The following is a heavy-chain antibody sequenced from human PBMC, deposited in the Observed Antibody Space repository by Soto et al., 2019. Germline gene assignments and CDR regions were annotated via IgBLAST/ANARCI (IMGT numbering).Heavy chain of an antibody. CDR3: AKLAYDQSHEFWSRYYRTPPA. D-gene: IGHD3-3*01. V-gene: IGHV3-23*01. Sequence: GGSLRLSCAASGFTFSSYAMSWVRQAPGKGLEWVSHISGSGGSTYSADSVKGRFTISRDNSKNTLYLQMNSLRVEDTAVYYCAKLAYDQSHEFWSRYYRTPPAWGQGTLVTVSS. CDR1: GFTFSSYA. J-gene: IGHJ4*02. CDR2: ISGSGGST.